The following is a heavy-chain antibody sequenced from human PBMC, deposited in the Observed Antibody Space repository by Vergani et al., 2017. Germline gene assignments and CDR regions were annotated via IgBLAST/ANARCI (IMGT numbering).Heavy chain of an antibody. CDR3: TTDDPVTTSFVAFDI. CDR2: IKSKTDGGTT. CDR1: GFTFSNAW. J-gene: IGHJ3*02. D-gene: IGHD4-17*01. V-gene: IGHV3-15*01. Sequence: EVQLVESGGGLVKPGGSLRLSCAASGFTFSNAWMSWVRQAPGKGLEWVGRIKSKTDGGTTDYAAPVKGRFTISRDDSKNTLYLQMNSLKTEDTAVYYCTTDDPVTTSFVAFDIWGQGTMVTVSS.